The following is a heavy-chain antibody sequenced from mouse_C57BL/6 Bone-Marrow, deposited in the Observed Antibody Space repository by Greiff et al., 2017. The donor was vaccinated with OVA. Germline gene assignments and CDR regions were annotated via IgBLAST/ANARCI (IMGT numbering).Heavy chain of an antibody. D-gene: IGHD2-2*01. CDR2: ISYDGSN. J-gene: IGHJ2*01. CDR3: ARDGYLYYFDY. V-gene: IGHV3-6*01. Sequence: EVQLKESGPGLVKPSQSLSLTCSVTGYSITSGYYWNWIRQFPGNKLEWMGYISYDGSNNYNPSLKNRISITRDTSKNQFFLKLNSVTTEDTATYYCARDGYLYYFDYWGQGTTLTVSS. CDR1: GYSITSGYY.